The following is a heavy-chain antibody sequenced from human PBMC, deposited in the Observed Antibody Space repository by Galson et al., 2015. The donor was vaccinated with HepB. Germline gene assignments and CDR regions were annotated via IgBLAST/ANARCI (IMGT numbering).Heavy chain of an antibody. Sequence: SLRLSCAASGFTFSSYAMSWVRQAPGKGLEWVSAISGSGGSTYYADSVKGRFTISRDNSKNTLYLQMNSLRAEDTAVYYCAKDITIFGVVISYFDYWGQGTLVTVSS. J-gene: IGHJ4*02. CDR2: ISGSGGST. D-gene: IGHD3-3*01. V-gene: IGHV3-23*01. CDR1: GFTFSSYA. CDR3: AKDITIFGVVISYFDY.